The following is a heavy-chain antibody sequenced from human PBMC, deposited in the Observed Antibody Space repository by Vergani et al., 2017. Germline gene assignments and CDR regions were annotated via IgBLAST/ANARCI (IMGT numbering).Heavy chain of an antibody. CDR2: ISGLGHST. V-gene: IGHV3-23*01. CDR1: GFTFSNSA. Sequence: EVHLLESGGGLVQSGGSLRLSCAASGFTFSNSAVSWVRQAPGRGLAWVSSISGLGHSTYYADSVKGRFSISRDNSKNTVFLQMHSLRAEDTAIYYCVREKIDLGSYFFDACGHEMLVTVSS. J-gene: IGHJ4*01. CDR3: VREKIDLGSYFFDA. D-gene: IGHD2/OR15-2a*01.